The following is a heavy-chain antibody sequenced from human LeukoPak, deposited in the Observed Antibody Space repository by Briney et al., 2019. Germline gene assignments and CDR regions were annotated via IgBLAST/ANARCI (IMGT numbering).Heavy chain of an antibody. D-gene: IGHD3-9*01. CDR2: ISSSGSTI. CDR3: ARRPAYYDILTADW. J-gene: IGHJ4*02. Sequence: GGSLRLSCAASGFTFSSYEMNWVRQAPGKGLEWVSYISSSGSTIYYADSVKGRFTISRDNAKSSLYLQMNSLRAEDTAVYYCARRPAYYDILTADWWGQGTLVTVSS. V-gene: IGHV3-48*03. CDR1: GFTFSSYE.